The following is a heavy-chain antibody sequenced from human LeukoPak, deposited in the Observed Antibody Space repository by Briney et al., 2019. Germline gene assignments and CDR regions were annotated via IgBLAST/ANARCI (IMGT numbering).Heavy chain of an antibody. CDR2: IYSSGST. CDR3: ARAHGRITRDAYFDY. J-gene: IGHJ4*02. D-gene: IGHD3-10*01. V-gene: IGHV3-53*01. Sequence: GGSLRLSCAASGFSVSSNYMSWVRQAPGKGLTWVSVIYSSGSTYYADSVKGRFATSRDDSKNTLHLQMDSLRAEDTAIYYCARAHGRITRDAYFDYWGQGTLVTVSS. CDR1: GFSVSSNY.